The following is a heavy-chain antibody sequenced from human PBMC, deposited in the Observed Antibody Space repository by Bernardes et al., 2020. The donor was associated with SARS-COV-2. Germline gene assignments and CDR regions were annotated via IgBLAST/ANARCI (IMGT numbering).Heavy chain of an antibody. J-gene: IGHJ4*02. Sequence: GGSLRLSCAASGFTFDDYAMHWVRQAPGKGLEWVSGISWNSGSIGYADSVKGRFTISRDNAKNSLYLQMNSLRPEDTAFYYCTKDVWSRPSGLDYWGQGTLVTVSS. CDR1: GFTFDDYA. CDR2: ISWNSGSI. CDR3: TKDVWSRPSGLDY. V-gene: IGHV3-9*01. D-gene: IGHD3-3*01.